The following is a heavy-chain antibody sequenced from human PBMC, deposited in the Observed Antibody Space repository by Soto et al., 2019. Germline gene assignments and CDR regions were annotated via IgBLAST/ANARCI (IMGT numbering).Heavy chain of an antibody. CDR3: ARGVGSSPPQY. CDR1: GGSVSVYY. Sequence: PWETLSLTCTISGGSVSVYYWSWIRQSTGQGLEWIGYIYASGSPYYNPSLRSRVTISADTSKNQISLKLTSPTAADTAVYYCARGVGSSPPQYWGRGTLVTSPQ. CDR2: IYASGSP. J-gene: IGHJ4*02. D-gene: IGHD1-26*01. V-gene: IGHV4-59*02.